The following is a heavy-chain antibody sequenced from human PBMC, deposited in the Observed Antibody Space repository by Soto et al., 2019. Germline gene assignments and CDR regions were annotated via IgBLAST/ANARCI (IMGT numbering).Heavy chain of an antibody. CDR3: MRVGIAARPY. Sequence: QLLESGGGLVQPAGPRGLSGQVSGLTFMKFEMTWVRQDPGKGLEWVTSISSDGGTIYYADSVQGRFTISRDNAKYLVFLQTNSLTGQETATYYCMRVGIAARPYCGQGNPV. CDR2: ISSDGGTI. D-gene: IGHD6-6*01. CDR1: GLTFMKFE. J-gene: IGHJ4*02. V-gene: IGHV3-48*03.